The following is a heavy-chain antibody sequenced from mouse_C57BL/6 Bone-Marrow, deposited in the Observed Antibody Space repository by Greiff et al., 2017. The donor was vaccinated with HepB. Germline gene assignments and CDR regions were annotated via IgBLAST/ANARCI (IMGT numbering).Heavy chain of an antibody. Sequence: EVKLMASGGGLVQPGGSLSLSCAASGFTFTDYYMSWVRQPPGKALEWLGFIRNKANGYTTEYSASVKGRFTISRDNSQSILYLQMNALRAEDSATYYWARLWPRRGAMDDWGQGTSVTVSS. J-gene: IGHJ4*01. D-gene: IGHD2-2*01. V-gene: IGHV7-3*01. CDR1: GFTFTDYY. CDR3: ARLWPRRGAMDD. CDR2: IRNKANGYTT.